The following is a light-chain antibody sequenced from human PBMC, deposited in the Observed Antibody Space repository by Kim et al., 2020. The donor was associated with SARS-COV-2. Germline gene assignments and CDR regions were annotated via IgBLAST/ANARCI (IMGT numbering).Light chain of an antibody. J-gene: IGKJ5*01. Sequence: SPVERATRSCRASQSVSSGYLAWYQQKPGQAPRLLIYGASSRATGIPDRFSGSGSGTDFTLSISRLEPEDFAVYYCQQYGSSPFAFGQGTRVEIK. CDR3: QQYGSSPFA. CDR1: QSVSSGY. CDR2: GAS. V-gene: IGKV3-20*01.